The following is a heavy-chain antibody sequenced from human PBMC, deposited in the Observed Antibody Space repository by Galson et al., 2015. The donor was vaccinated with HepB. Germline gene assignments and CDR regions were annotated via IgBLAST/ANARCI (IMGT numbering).Heavy chain of an antibody. CDR1: GGSFSGYY. J-gene: IGHJ3*02. V-gene: IGHV4-34*01. CDR3: ARGRRSGITGTIPRRAFDI. Sequence: SETLSLTCAVYGGSFSGYYWSWIRQPPGKGLEWIGEINHSGSTNYNPSLKSRVTISVDTFKNQFSLKLSSVTAADTAVYYCARGRRSGITGTIPRRAFDIRGQGTMVTVSS. CDR2: INHSGST. D-gene: IGHD1-7*01.